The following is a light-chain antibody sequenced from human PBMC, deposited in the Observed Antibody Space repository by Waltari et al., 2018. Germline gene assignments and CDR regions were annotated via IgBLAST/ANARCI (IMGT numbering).Light chain of an antibody. CDR3: QQYYSSLPT. Sequence: DIVMTQSPDSLAVSLGERATINCKSSQSVLYSSNNKNYLAWYQQKPGQPPKVLIYWASTRESGVPDRFSGSWSGSDFTLTISSLQAEDVAVYYCQQYYSSLPTFGQGTKLEIK. CDR1: QSVLYSSNNKNY. J-gene: IGKJ2*01. CDR2: WAS. V-gene: IGKV4-1*01.